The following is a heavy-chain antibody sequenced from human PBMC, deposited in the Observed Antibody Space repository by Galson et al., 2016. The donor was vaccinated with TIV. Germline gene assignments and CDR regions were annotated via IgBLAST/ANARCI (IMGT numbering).Heavy chain of an antibody. CDR1: GSSLNTDGMC. CDR2: IDWDDDK. D-gene: IGHD3-22*01. V-gene: IGHV2-70*11. J-gene: IGHJ4*02. Sequence: PALVKPTQALTLTCTFSGSSLNTDGMCVNWIRQPPGKALEWLARIDWDDDKSYTSSLKTRLTISKDTSKNQVVLTMTNMDPVDTATYYCARISGYYDSSCHYIPRSFDYWGQGNLVTVSS. CDR3: ARISGYYDSSCHYIPRSFDY.